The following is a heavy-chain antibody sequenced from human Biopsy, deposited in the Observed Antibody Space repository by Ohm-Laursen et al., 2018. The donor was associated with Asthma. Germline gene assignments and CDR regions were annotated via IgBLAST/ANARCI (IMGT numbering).Heavy chain of an antibody. CDR2: ISFDGSNK. V-gene: IGHV3-30*18. J-gene: IGHJ4*02. Sequence: SLRLSCAASGFTFSNYGMHWVRQAPGKGLEWVAVISFDGSNKNYTDSVKGRFTISRDNSRNTLHLQMNSLTAEDTAVYHCAKDERAYYGSDSKYMQPVPLGDWGQGTVVIVSA. CDR3: AKDERAYYGSDSKYMQPVPLGD. D-gene: IGHD2-21*01. CDR1: GFTFSNYG.